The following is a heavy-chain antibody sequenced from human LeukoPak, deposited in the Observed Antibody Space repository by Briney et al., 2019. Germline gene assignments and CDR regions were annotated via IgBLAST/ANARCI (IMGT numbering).Heavy chain of an antibody. V-gene: IGHV4-59*01. J-gene: IGHJ4*02. CDR2: IYYSGST. CDR1: GGSISSYY. Sequence: PETLSLTCTVSGGSISSYYWSWIRQPPGKGLEWIGYIYYSGSTNYNPSLKSRVTISVDTSKNQFSLKLSSVTAADTAVYYCARDSRGIDYWGQGTLVTVSS. CDR3: ARDSRGIDY.